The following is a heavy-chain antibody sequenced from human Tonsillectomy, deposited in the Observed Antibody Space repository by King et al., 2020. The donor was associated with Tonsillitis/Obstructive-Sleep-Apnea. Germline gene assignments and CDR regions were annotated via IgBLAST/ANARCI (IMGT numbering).Heavy chain of an antibody. CDR2: IYSDGTT. V-gene: IGHV3-66*01. D-gene: IGHD2-21*01. J-gene: IGHJ5*02. CDR1: GFTVGTNY. Sequence: VQLVESGGGLVQPGGSLRLSCAASGFTVGTNYMSWVRQAPGKGLEWLSVIYSDGTTYYADSVKGRFTISSDNSKNTLFLQIHRLRADDTAVYYCARMVIAIVNLSRCFDPWGQGTLITVSS. CDR3: ARMVIAIVNLSRCFDP.